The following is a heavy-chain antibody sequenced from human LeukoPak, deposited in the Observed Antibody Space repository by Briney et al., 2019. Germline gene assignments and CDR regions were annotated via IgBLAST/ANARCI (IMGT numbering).Heavy chain of an antibody. CDR3: AKGVRTYYYDSSGYLNWFDP. V-gene: IGHV3-23*01. D-gene: IGHD3-22*01. Sequence: GGSLRLSCAASGFTFSSYAMNWVRQAPGKGLEWVSAITGSSASTYYADSVKGRFTISRDNSKNTLYLQMNSLRAEDTAVYYCAKGVRTYYYDSSGYLNWFDPWGQGTLVTVSS. CDR2: ITGSSAST. CDR1: GFTFSSYA. J-gene: IGHJ5*02.